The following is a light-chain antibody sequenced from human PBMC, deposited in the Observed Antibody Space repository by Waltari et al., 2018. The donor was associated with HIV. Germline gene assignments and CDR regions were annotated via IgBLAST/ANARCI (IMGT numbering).Light chain of an antibody. CDR3: MQTLQTPYT. CDR2: LRS. J-gene: IGKJ2*01. CDR1: QSLLHSDST. Sequence: EIVLTQSPRLLPATPGEPAFIFCKSNQSLLHSDSTFLDCYFQKPGQSPQLLMYLRSSRAAGVSDRFTGAGSSTDFTLIITSVEAEDVGTYYCMQTLQTPYTFGQGTKLELK. V-gene: IGKV2-28*01.